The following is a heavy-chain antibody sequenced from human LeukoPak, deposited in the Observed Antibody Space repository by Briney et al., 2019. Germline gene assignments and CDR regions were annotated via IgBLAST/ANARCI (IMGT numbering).Heavy chain of an antibody. CDR2: INQDGSEK. CDR1: GFTFSSYW. J-gene: IGHJ3*02. V-gene: IGHV3-7*04. D-gene: IGHD3-10*01. CDR3: ARDDDGSGSYYTDAFDI. Sequence: GGPLRLSCAASGFTFSSYWMSWVRQAPGKGLEWVANINQDGSEKYYVDSVKGRFTISRDNAKNSLYLQMNSLRAEDTAVYYCARDDDGSGSYYTDAFDIWGQGTLVTVSS.